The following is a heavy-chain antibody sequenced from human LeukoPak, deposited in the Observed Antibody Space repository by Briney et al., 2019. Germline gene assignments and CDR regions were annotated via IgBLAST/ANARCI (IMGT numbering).Heavy chain of an antibody. CDR3: AKDSDYYYGSGSEFDY. CDR1: GFTFDDYG. J-gene: IGHJ4*02. Sequence: PGGSLRLSCAASGFTFDDYGMSWVRQAPGKGLEWVAFIRYDGSNKYYADSVKGRFTISRDNSKNTLYLQMNSLRAEDTAVYYCAKDSDYYYGSGSEFDYWGQGTLVTVSS. CDR2: IRYDGSNK. V-gene: IGHV3-30*02. D-gene: IGHD3-10*01.